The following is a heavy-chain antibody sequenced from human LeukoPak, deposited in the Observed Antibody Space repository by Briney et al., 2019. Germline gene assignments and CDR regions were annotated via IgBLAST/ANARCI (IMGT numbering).Heavy chain of an antibody. CDR2: ISAYNGNT. D-gene: IGHD3-22*01. V-gene: IGHV1-18*01. CDR1: GYTFTSYG. CDR3: ARGFPPRMYYDRSGYYSYHFDY. Sequence: ASVKVSCKASGYTFTSYGIIWVRQAPGQGLEWMGWISAYNGNTNYPQKLQGRVTMTPDTSTSTAYMESRSLRSDDTAVYYCARGFPPRMYYDRSGYYSYHFDYWGQGTLVTVSS. J-gene: IGHJ4*02.